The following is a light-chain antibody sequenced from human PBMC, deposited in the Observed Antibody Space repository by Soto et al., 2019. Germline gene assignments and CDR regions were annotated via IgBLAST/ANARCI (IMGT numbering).Light chain of an antibody. CDR1: QTISSN. CDR2: GAS. Sequence: EIVMTQSPATLSVSPGERASLSCRASQTISSNLAWYQQKPGQAPRLLIHGASTRATGVPARFSGSGSGTEFTLTITSLQSEDFAFYYCQQYHNWPPQYTFGQGTQLQI. J-gene: IGKJ2*01. V-gene: IGKV3-15*01. CDR3: QQYHNWPPQYT.